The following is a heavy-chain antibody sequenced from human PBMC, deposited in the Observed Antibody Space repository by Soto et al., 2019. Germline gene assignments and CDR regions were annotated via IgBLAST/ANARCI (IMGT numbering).Heavy chain of an antibody. CDR3: ARQMFIGGMDV. CDR1: GASISSYY. Sequence: PSETLSPTCTVSGASISSYYWSWIRQPPGKGLEWIGYIYYSGSTNYNPSLKSRVTISVDTSKNQFSLRLSSVTAADTAVYHCARQMFIGGMDVWGQGTTVTVSS. J-gene: IGHJ6*02. CDR2: IYYSGST. V-gene: IGHV4-59*08. D-gene: IGHD2-15*01.